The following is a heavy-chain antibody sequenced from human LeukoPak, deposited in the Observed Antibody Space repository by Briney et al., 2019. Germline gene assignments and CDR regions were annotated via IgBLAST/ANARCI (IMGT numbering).Heavy chain of an antibody. V-gene: IGHV4-4*07. CDR1: GGSISSYY. CDR2: IYTSGST. J-gene: IGHJ3*02. D-gene: IGHD3-3*01. Sequence: PSETLSLTCTVSGGSISSYYWSWIRQPAGKGLEWIGRIYTSGSTNYNPSLKSRVTMSVDTSKNQFSLKLSSVTAADTAVYYCARGGSYYAFWSGIRRKDAFDIWGQGTMVTVSS. CDR3: ARGGSYYAFWSGIRRKDAFDI.